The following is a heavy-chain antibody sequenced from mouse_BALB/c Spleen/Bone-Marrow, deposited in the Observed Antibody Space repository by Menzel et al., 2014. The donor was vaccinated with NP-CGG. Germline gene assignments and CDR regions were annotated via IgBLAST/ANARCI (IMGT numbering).Heavy chain of an antibody. J-gene: IGHJ4*01. CDR2: INPSNGGT. V-gene: IGHV1S81*02. D-gene: IGHD2-10*01. Sequence: VQLQQSGAELVKPGASVKLSCKASGYTFTSYYLYWVKQRPGQGLEWIGEINPSNGGTNFNERFKSKASLTVDKSSSTAYMQLNSLTPEDSAVYYCTRRSLLSDYYSMDYWGQGTSVTVSS. CDR3: TRRSLLSDYYSMDY. CDR1: GYTFTSYY.